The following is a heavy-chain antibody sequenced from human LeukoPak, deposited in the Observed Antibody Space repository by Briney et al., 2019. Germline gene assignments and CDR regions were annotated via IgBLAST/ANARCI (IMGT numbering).Heavy chain of an antibody. CDR3: ARGYDFWSANYYMDV. V-gene: IGHV4-39*07. J-gene: IGHJ6*03. Sequence: SETLSLTCTVSGGSISSSSYYWGWIRQPPGKGLEWIGSFYYSGRTYYNPSLKSRVTISLDTSKNQFSLKLSSVTAADTAVYYCARGYDFWSANYYMDVWGKGTTVIVSS. D-gene: IGHD3-3*01. CDR1: GGSISSSSYY. CDR2: FYYSGRT.